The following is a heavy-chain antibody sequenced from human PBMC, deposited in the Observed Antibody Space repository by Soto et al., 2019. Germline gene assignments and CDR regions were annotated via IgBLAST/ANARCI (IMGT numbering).Heavy chain of an antibody. D-gene: IGHD1-26*01. V-gene: IGHV3-33*01. J-gene: IGHJ6*02. Sequence: QVQLVESGGGVVQPGTSRRLSCASSGSTLRKFGFHGVRQAQGKGLEWVAVIWQDGKNKFLAAALKGRFTFSRDNSKDTLYLEMNSLRAEDSAIYYCARDPGADGPMAAWGQGTTVTVSS. CDR2: IWQDGKNK. CDR3: ARDPGADGPMAA. CDR1: GSTLRKFG.